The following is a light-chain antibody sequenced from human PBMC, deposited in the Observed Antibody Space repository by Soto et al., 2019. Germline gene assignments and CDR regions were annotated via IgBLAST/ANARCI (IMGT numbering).Light chain of an antibody. Sequence: DIQMTQSPSSLSASVGDRVTITCRASQSISSYLNWYQQKPGKAPKLLIYAASSLQSWVPSRFNGRGSGTDFTLTIRSLQPGDFATFYCQQSYSTPKYTFGQGTKLEIK. CDR3: QQSYSTPKYT. J-gene: IGKJ2*01. CDR1: QSISSY. V-gene: IGKV1-39*01. CDR2: AAS.